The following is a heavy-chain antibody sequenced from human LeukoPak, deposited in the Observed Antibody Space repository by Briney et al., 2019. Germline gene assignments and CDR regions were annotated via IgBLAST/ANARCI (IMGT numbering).Heavy chain of an antibody. J-gene: IGHJ6*02. CDR3: AKDHCTNGVCPDV. CDR1: GFTFSSYG. D-gene: IGHD2-8*01. V-gene: IGHV3-30*02. Sequence: TGGSLRLSCAASGFTFSSYGMHWVRQAPGKGLEWVVVIWYDGSNKYYADSVKGRFTISRDNSKNTLYLQMNSLRAEDTAVYYCAKDHCTNGVCPDVWGQGTTVTVSS. CDR2: IWYDGSNK.